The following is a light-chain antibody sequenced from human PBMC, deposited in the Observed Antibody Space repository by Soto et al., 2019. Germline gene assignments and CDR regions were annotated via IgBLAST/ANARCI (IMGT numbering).Light chain of an antibody. CDR1: SSDVGGYNY. CDR2: DVS. J-gene: IGLJ3*02. CDR3: SSYTSSSLVV. V-gene: IGLV2-14*01. Sequence: QSVLTQPASVSGSPGQSITISCTGTSSDVGGYNYVSWYQQHPGKAPKVMIYDVSNRPSGVSNRFSGSKSGNTASLTISGLQAEDEADYYCSSYTSSSLVVFGGGTKLTVL.